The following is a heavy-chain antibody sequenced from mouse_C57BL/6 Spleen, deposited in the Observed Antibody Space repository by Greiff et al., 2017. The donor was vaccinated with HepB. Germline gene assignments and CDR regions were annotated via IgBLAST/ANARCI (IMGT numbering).Heavy chain of an antibody. D-gene: IGHD1-1*01. V-gene: IGHV5-6*01. CDR3: ARRYGSSPFDY. J-gene: IGHJ2*01. Sequence: EVQVVESGGDLVKPGGSLKLSCAASGFTFSSYGMSWVRQTPDKRLEWVATISSGGSYTYYPDSVKGRFTISRDNAKNTLYLQMSSLKSEDTAMYYCARRYGSSPFDYWGQGTTLTVSS. CDR1: GFTFSSYG. CDR2: ISSGGSYT.